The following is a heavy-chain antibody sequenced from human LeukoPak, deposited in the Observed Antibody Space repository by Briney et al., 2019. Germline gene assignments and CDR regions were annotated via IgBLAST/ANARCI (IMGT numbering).Heavy chain of an antibody. CDR2: ISAYNGNT. CDR1: GYTFTSYG. D-gene: IGHD3-16*02. V-gene: IGHV1-18*04. CDR3: ARSLSPSYDYVWGSYHYPAFDI. Sequence: GASVKVSCKASGYTFTSYGISWVRQAPGQGLEWMGWISAYNGNTNYAQKLQGRVTMTTDTSTSTAYMELRSLRSDDTAVYYCARSLSPSYDYVWGSYHYPAFDIWGQGTMVTVSS. J-gene: IGHJ3*02.